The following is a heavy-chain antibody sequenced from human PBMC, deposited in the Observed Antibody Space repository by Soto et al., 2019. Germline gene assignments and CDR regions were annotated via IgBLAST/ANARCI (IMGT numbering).Heavy chain of an antibody. D-gene: IGHD4-17*01. CDR1: GFTFSSYA. CDR3: ARTPASTVTTPYFDY. Sequence: QVQLVESGGGVVQPGRSLRLSCAASGFTFSSYAIHWVRQAPGKGLEWVAVISYDGSNKYYAASVKGRFTISRDNSKNTLYLQMNSLRAEDTAVYYCARTPASTVTTPYFDYWGQGTLVTVSS. CDR2: ISYDGSNK. V-gene: IGHV3-30-3*01. J-gene: IGHJ4*02.